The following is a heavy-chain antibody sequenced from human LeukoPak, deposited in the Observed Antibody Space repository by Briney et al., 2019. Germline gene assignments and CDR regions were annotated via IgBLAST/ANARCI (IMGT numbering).Heavy chain of an antibody. D-gene: IGHD3-3*01. Sequence: GAWVKVSCKASGGTFSSYAISWVRQAPGQGLEWMGWIIPIFGTANYAQKFQGRVTITADESTSTAYMELSSLRSEDTAVYYCARDFTIFGVPTGFDPWGQGTLVTVSS. V-gene: IGHV1-69*01. CDR3: ARDFTIFGVPTGFDP. CDR1: GGTFSSYA. CDR2: IIPIFGTA. J-gene: IGHJ5*02.